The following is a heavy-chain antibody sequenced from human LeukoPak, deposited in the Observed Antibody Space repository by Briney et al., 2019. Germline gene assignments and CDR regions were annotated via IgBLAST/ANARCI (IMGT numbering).Heavy chain of an antibody. CDR1: GGSISSSSYY. CDR2: IYYSGST. Sequence: PSETLSLTCTVSGGSISSSSYYWGWIRQPPGKGLEWIASIYYSGSTYYNPSLKSRVTISVDTSKTQFSLKLISVTAADTSVYYCGRHERLDFWSDYYTAGFDNWGQGTLVTVSS. V-gene: IGHV4-39*01. D-gene: IGHD3-3*01. J-gene: IGHJ4*02. CDR3: GRHERLDFWSDYYTAGFDN.